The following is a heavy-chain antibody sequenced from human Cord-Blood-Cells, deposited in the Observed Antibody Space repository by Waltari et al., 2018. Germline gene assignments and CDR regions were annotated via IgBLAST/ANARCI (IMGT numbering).Heavy chain of an antibody. CDR1: GGSFSGYY. D-gene: IGHD2-15*01. CDR3: AREVVVAATPGGAFDI. Sequence: QVQLQQWGAGLLKPSETLSLTCAVHGGSFSGYYWSWIRRPPGKGLEWIGEINHSGSTNYNPSLKSRVTISVDTSKNQFSLKLSSVTAADTAVYYCAREVVVAATPGGAFDIWGQGTMVTVSS. CDR2: INHSGST. J-gene: IGHJ3*02. V-gene: IGHV4-34*01.